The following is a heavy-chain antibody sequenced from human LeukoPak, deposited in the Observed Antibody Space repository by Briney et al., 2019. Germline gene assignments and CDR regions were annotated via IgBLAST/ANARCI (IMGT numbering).Heavy chain of an antibody. V-gene: IGHV1-2*02. Sequence: ASVKVSCRAAGDTFIDYYIHWVRQAPGQGLEWMGWINPKSGGTNYAQKFQGRVTMTRDTSISAAYMELSSLKSDDTAVYYCATTQSGFIRSLLPHGGYYLDYWGQGTLVTVSS. CDR3: ATTQSGFIRSLLPHGGYYLDY. CDR2: INPKSGGT. D-gene: IGHD3-3*01. J-gene: IGHJ4*02. CDR1: GDTFIDYY.